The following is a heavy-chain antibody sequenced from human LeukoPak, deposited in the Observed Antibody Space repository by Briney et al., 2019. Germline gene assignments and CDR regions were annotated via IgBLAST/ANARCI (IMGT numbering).Heavy chain of an antibody. Sequence: SETLSLTCTVSGYSIRSGYYWGWIRQPPGKGLEWIGNIYHSGNTYYNPSLKSRVTISVDTSKNQFSLRLTSVTAADTAVYYCARQTGSGLFILPGGQGTLVTVSS. D-gene: IGHD3/OR15-3a*01. CDR3: ARQTGSGLFILP. J-gene: IGHJ4*02. CDR1: GYSIRSGYY. CDR2: IYHSGNT. V-gene: IGHV4-38-2*02.